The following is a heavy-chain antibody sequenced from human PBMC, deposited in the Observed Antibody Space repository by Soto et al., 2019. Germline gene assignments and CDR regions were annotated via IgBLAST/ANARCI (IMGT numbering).Heavy chain of an antibody. Sequence: ASGKVSCKASGYTFTGYYMHWVRQAPGQGLEWMGWINPNSGGTNYAQKFQGRVTMTRDTSISTAYMELSRLRSDDTAVYYCARGRCSSTSCYYYYGMDVWGQGTTVTVSS. D-gene: IGHD2-2*01. V-gene: IGHV1-2*02. CDR1: GYTFTGYY. CDR2: INPNSGGT. J-gene: IGHJ6*02. CDR3: ARGRCSSTSCYYYYGMDV.